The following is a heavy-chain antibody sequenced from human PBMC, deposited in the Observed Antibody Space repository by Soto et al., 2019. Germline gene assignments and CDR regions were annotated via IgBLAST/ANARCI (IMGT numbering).Heavy chain of an antibody. CDR1: GFTFSSYA. CDR2: VISGGDKT. CDR3: VRGRGTGRGFDP. J-gene: IGHJ5*02. Sequence: EVQLLESGGGLVQPGGSLRLSCAASGFTFSSYAMNWVRQAPGKGLEWVSGVISGGDKTSYADSVKGRVTISRDNSRNILFLQMNSLGAEDTAMYYCVRGRGTGRGFDPWGQGTLVTVSS. D-gene: IGHD1-1*01. V-gene: IGHV3-23*01.